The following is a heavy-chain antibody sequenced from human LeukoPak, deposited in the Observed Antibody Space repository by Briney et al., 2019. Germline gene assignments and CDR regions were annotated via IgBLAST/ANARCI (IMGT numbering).Heavy chain of an antibody. Sequence: PGGSLRLSCAASGFTFSDYYMSWIRQAPGKGLEWVSSISSSSSYIYYADSVKGRFTISRDNAKNSLYLQMNSLRAEDTAVYYCATGAEYCTNGVCYRFDYWGQGTLVTVSS. CDR2: ISSSSSYI. V-gene: IGHV3-11*06. D-gene: IGHD2-8*01. CDR1: GFTFSDYY. CDR3: ATGAEYCTNGVCYRFDY. J-gene: IGHJ4*02.